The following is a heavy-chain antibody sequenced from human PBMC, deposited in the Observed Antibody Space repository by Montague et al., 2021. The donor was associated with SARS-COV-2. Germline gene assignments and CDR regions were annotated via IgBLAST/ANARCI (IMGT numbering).Heavy chain of an antibody. V-gene: IGHV3-30*04. CDR3: ARVGSQGVPGTWEYFQH. Sequence: SLRLSCAASRLPFNGYAMHWVRQAPGKGLEWLTFISHDESNHRYADSVKGRFTISRDNSKNTLYLQMDSLRPEDTAGYYCARVGSQGVPGTWEYFQHWGQGILVSVSS. J-gene: IGHJ1*01. CDR1: RLPFNGYA. D-gene: IGHD1-1*01. CDR2: ISHDESNH.